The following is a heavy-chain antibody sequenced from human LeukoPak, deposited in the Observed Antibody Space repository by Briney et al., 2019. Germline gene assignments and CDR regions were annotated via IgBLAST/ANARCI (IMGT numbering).Heavy chain of an antibody. CDR3: ARGVAVAGTYFDY. Sequence: SETLSLTCIVSGDSIRSYYWNWIRQAPGKALEWIGHIHNNGDIAYNFSLKSRVTISMDTSKNQFSLKLSSVTAADTAVYYCARGVAVAGTYFDYWGQGTLVTVSS. CDR2: IHNNGDI. J-gene: IGHJ4*02. CDR1: GDSIRSYY. D-gene: IGHD6-19*01. V-gene: IGHV4-59*01.